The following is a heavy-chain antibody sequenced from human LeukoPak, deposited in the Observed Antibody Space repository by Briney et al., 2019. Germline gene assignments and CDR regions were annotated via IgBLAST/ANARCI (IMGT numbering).Heavy chain of an antibody. CDR1: GYTFTSYG. J-gene: IGHJ6*02. CDR2: ISAYNGNT. CDR3: ARGGCSSTSCNSPYYYYGMDV. Sequence: ASVKVSCKASGYTFTSYGISWVRQAPGQGLEWMGWISAYNGNTNYAQKLQGRVTMTTDTSTSTAYMELRSLRSDDTAVYYCARGGCSSTSCNSPYYYYGMDVWGQGTTVTVSS. V-gene: IGHV1-18*01. D-gene: IGHD2-2*02.